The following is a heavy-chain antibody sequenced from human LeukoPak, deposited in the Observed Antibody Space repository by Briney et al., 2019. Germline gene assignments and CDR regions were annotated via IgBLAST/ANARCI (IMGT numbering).Heavy chain of an antibody. V-gene: IGHV4-59*08. J-gene: IGHJ6*03. Sequence: SETLSLTCTFSGGSISSYYWSWIRQPPGKGLEWIGSSSYSGSPKYNPSLKGRVTISLDTSKNQFSLKVPSVTAADTALYYCAAGALAGPVYFYYIDVWGRGTTVTVSS. CDR2: SSYSGSP. CDR3: AAGALAGPVYFYYIDV. D-gene: IGHD1-1*01. CDR1: GGSISSYY.